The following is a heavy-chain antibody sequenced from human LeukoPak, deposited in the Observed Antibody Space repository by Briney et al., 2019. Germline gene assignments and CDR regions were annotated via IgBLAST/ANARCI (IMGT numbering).Heavy chain of an antibody. CDR2: IYSGGST. J-gene: IGHJ4*02. D-gene: IGHD3-22*01. CDR1: GFTFSSYG. CDR3: ARDGARGYYDSSGPWVWGL. Sequence: GGSLRLSCAASGFTFSSYGMHWVRQAPGKGLEWVSVIYSGGSTYYADSVKGRFTISRDNSKNTLYLQMNSLRAEDTAVYYCARDGARGYYDSSGPWVWGLWGQGTLVTVSS. V-gene: IGHV3-53*01.